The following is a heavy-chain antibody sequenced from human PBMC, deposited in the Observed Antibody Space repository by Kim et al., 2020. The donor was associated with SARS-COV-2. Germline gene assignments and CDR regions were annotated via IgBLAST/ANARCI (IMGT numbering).Heavy chain of an antibody. Sequence: GGSLRLSCAASGFTFHDYPLYWVRQTPRQGLEWVSRISWNSVIISYADSVRGRFTVSRDNAKNSLYLQITSLRTDDTALYYCARGDYNKYDALDYWGQGTLVTVSS. V-gene: IGHV3-9*01. J-gene: IGHJ4*02. D-gene: IGHD4-4*01. CDR3: ARGDYNKYDALDY. CDR1: GFTFHDYP. CDR2: ISWNSVII.